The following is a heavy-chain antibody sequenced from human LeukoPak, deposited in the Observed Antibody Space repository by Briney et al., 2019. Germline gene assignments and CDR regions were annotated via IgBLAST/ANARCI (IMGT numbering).Heavy chain of an antibody. D-gene: IGHD6-13*01. CDR3: ARHTHSIARYYFDY. Sequence: SETLSLTCTVSGGPISSYYWSWIRQPPGKGLEWIGHIYSSESTNYNPSLKSRVTISVDTSNNQFSLKLSSVTAADTAVYYCARHTHSIARYYFDYWGQGTLVTVSS. J-gene: IGHJ4*02. CDR1: GGPISSYY. CDR2: IYSSEST. V-gene: IGHV4-59*01.